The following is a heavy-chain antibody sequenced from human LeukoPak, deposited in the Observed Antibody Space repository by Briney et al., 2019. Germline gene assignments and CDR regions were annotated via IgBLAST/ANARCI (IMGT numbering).Heavy chain of an antibody. J-gene: IGHJ3*02. CDR3: AGDQLALNALNI. D-gene: IGHD1-1*01. CDR1: GGSMSSHY. V-gene: IGHV4-59*11. Sequence: SETLSLTCTVSGGSMSSHYWGWIRQPPGKGLEWLGYISYIGSTNYSPSLKSRVTISVDTSKNQFSLRLSSVTAADTAVYFCAGDQLALNALNIWGQGTMVSVSS. CDR2: ISYIGST.